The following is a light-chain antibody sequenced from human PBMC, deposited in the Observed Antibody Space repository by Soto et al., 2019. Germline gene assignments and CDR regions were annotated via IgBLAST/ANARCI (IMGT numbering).Light chain of an antibody. CDR2: GAS. CDR3: QHFVNSLTWT. V-gene: IGKV3-20*01. Sequence: EIVLTHSACTLSLSPGERANLSCRASQGVSSTYLIWYQQKPRQAPRLLIYGASSRAPGVPDRFSGGGSATDFTPTISRLEPEDFAVYYCQHFVNSLTWTFGQGTKVDIK. J-gene: IGKJ1*01. CDR1: QGVSSTY.